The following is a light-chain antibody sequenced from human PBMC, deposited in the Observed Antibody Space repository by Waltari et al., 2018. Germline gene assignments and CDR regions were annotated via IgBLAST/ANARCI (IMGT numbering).Light chain of an antibody. CDR1: QSVTSNF. CDR2: GAS. V-gene: IGKV3-20*01. CDR3: QQYGGSPVYT. Sequence: EIVLTQSPGTLSLSPGERATLSCRASQSVTSNFLAWYQQKPGQAPRLLIYGASTRATAIPDRFRGSGSGTDFTLTISRLEPEDFAVYYCQQYGGSPVYTFGQGTKLEI. J-gene: IGKJ2*01.